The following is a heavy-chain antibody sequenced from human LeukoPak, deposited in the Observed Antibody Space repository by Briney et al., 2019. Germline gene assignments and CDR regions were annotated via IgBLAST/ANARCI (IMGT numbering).Heavy chain of an antibody. CDR3: ARISGYGVFDY. CDR2: INPNSGGT. CDR1: GYTFTDYY. Sequence: ASVKVSCKTSGYTFTDYYMHWVRQAPGQGLEWMGWINPNSGGTNYAQKFQGRVTMTRDTSISTAYMELSRLRSDDTAVYYCARISGYGVFDYWGQGTLVTVSS. V-gene: IGHV1-2*02. J-gene: IGHJ4*02. D-gene: IGHD5-12*01.